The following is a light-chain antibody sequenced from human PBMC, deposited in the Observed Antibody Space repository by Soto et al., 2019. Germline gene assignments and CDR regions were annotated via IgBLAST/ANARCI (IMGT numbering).Light chain of an antibody. CDR3: SSYSSANTYV. Sequence: QSVLTQPASVSGSPGQSITISCTGTSSDVGAYNYDSWYQQYPGEAPKVIIYDVSHRPAGVSNRFSGSKSGNTASLTISGLRTQDEADYYCSSYSSANTYVFGTGTKVTVL. CDR1: SSDVGAYNY. V-gene: IGLV2-14*01. CDR2: DVS. J-gene: IGLJ1*01.